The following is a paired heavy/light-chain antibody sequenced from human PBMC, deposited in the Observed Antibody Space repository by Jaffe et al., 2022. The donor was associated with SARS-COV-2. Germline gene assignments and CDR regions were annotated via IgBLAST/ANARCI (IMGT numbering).Heavy chain of an antibody. CDR1: GYTFTGYY. D-gene: IGHD6-19*01. J-gene: IGHJ6*02. CDR3: ARVNLETGWLVGEYYYYYGMDV. Sequence: QVQLVQSGAEVKKPGASVKVSCKASGYTFTGYYMHWVRQAPGQGLEWMGRINPNSGGTNYAQKFQGRVTMTRDTSISTAYMELSRLRSDDTAVYYCARVNLETGWLVGEYYYYYGMDVWGQGTTVTVSS. V-gene: IGHV1-2*06. CDR2: INPNSGGT.
Light chain of an antibody. CDR3: QQYGSSLSYT. CDR2: GAS. CDR1: QSVSSSY. J-gene: IGKJ2*01. Sequence: EIVLTQSPGTLSLSPGERATLSCRASQSVSSSYLAWYQQKPGQAPRLLIYGASSRATGIPDRFSGSGSGTDFTLTISRLEPEDFAVYYCQQYGSSLSYTFGQGTKLEIK. V-gene: IGKV3-20*01.